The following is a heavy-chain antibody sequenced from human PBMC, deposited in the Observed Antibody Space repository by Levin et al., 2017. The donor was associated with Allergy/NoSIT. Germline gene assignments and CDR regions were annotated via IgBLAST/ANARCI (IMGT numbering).Heavy chain of an antibody. V-gene: IGHV3-23*01. CDR1: GFIFSNYA. Sequence: AGGSLRLSCAASGFIFSNYAMSWVRQAPGEGLEWVSAISGSGDSAYYGDSVKGRFTISRDNSKNTLCLQMNSLRAEDTALYYCAKLSGSAVARSGSDNWFDPWGQGTLVTVSS. CDR3: AKLSGSAVARSGSDNWFDP. D-gene: IGHD6-19*01. CDR2: ISGSGDSA. J-gene: IGHJ5*02.